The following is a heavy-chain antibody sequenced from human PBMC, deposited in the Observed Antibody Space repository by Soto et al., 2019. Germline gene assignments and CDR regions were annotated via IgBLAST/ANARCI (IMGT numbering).Heavy chain of an antibody. CDR1: GFTLSTYA. V-gene: IGHV3-23*01. CDR2: ISGRGGTT. J-gene: IGHJ3*02. CDR3: ARGLYCSGGSCYTTHALDI. Sequence: GRSLRLSCAASGFTLSTYAMSWVRQAPGKGLEWVSCISGRGGTTYYADSVKGRFTISRDNAKNSLYLQMNSLRAEDTAVYYCARGLYCSGGSCYTTHALDICCQGTMVTLS. D-gene: IGHD2-15*01.